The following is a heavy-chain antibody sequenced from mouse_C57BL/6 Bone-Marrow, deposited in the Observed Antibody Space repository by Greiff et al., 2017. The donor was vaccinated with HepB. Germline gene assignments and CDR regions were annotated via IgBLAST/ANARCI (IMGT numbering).Heavy chain of an antibody. CDR1: GYTFTTYP. Sequence: VQLQESGAELVKPGASVKMSCKASGYTFTTYPIEWMKQNHGKSLEWIGNFNPYNDDTKYNEKFKGKATLTVEKSSSTVYLELSRLTSDASSVYYCARIYGYDGAWFAYWGQGTLVTVSA. D-gene: IGHD2-2*01. CDR3: ARIYGYDGAWFAY. J-gene: IGHJ3*01. V-gene: IGHV1-47*01. CDR2: FNPYNDDT.